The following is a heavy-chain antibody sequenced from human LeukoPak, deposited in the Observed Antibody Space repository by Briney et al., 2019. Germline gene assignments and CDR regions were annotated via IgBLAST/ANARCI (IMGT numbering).Heavy chain of an antibody. V-gene: IGHV4-61*02. D-gene: IGHD3-10*01. Sequence: SETLSLTCSVSGASISSGSNYWGWIRQPPGKTLEWIGRIYTSGSTNYNPSLKSRVTMSVDTSKNQFSLKLSSVTAADTAVYYCATYGGYFDLWGRGTLVTVSS. CDR3: ATYGGYFDL. CDR2: IYTSGST. CDR1: GASISSGSNY. J-gene: IGHJ2*01.